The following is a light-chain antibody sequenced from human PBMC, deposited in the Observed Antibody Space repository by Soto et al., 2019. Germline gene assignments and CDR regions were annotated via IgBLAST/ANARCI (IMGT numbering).Light chain of an antibody. Sequence: QSVLTQPPSVSGAPGQRVTISCTGSSSNIGAGYDVHWYQQLPGTAPKLLIYGNSNRPSGVPDRFSCSKSSTSASLAITGLQAEDEADYYCQSYDSSLSSYVFGTGTKLTVL. J-gene: IGLJ1*01. CDR1: SSNIGAGYD. CDR2: GNS. V-gene: IGLV1-40*01. CDR3: QSYDSSLSSYV.